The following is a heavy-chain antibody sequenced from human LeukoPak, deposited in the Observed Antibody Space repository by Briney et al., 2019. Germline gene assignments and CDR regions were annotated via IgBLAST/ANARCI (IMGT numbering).Heavy chain of an antibody. CDR3: ARGAFGVFPPATYYYYMDV. Sequence: SVKVSCKASGGTFGRYVISWVRQAPGQGLEWMGGLIPIFGTANYAQKFQGRVTITADESTITAYMELSSLRSEDTAVYYCARGAFGVFPPATYYYYMDVWGKGTTVTVSS. J-gene: IGHJ6*03. CDR1: GGTFGRYV. CDR2: LIPIFGTA. V-gene: IGHV1-69*13. D-gene: IGHD3-3*01.